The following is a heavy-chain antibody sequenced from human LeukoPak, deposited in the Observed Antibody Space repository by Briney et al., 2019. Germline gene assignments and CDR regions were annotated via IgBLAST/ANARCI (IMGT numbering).Heavy chain of an antibody. Sequence: GGSLRLSCAASGFTLSRYAMHWVRQAPGKGLEWVAFLQSDGNNRYYADFVKGRFTISRDNSKNTLFLQMSSLRAEDTAVYYCAKNWATYYFDYWGQGTLVTVSS. J-gene: IGHJ4*02. D-gene: IGHD3-16*01. CDR1: GFTLSRYA. CDR2: LQSDGNNR. CDR3: AKNWATYYFDY. V-gene: IGHV3-30*02.